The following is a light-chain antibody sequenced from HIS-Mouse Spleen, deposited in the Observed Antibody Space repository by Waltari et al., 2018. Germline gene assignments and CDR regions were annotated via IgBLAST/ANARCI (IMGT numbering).Light chain of an antibody. J-gene: IGKJ2*01. CDR2: AAS. CDR1: QGLCSY. CDR3: QQYYSYPYT. Sequence: AIRMTQSPSSLSASTGDRVTITWRARQGLCSYLAWYQQKPGKAPKLLIYAASTFQSGVPSRFSGSGSGPDFTLTISCLQSEDFATYYCQQYYSYPYTFGQGTKLEIK. V-gene: IGKV1-8*01.